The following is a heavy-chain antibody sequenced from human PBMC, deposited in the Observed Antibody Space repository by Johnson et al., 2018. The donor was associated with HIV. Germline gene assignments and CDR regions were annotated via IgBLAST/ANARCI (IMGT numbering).Heavy chain of an antibody. CDR3: ARDGGLITGAFDI. CDR2: IYNDGSP. Sequence: VQLVESGGGLVQPGGSLRLSCAASGFTVSTNYMTWVRQAPGKGLEWVSLIYNDGSPYYADSVKGRFTISRDNAKNSLYLQMNSLRAEDTALYYCARDGGLITGAFDIWGQGTMVTVSS. V-gene: IGHV3-66*01. CDR1: GFTVSTNY. D-gene: IGHD1-14*01. J-gene: IGHJ3*02.